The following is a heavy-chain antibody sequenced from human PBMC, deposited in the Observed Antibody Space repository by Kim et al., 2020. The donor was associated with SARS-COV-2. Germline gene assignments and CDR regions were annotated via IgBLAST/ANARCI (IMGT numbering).Heavy chain of an antibody. CDR1: GGSISSYY. Sequence: SETLSLTCTVSGGSISSYYWSWIRQPPGKGLEWIGYIYYSGSTNYNPSLKSRVTISVDTSKNQFSLKLSSVTAADTAVYYCARHVGGSYFPPPYFDYWGQGTLVTVSS. D-gene: IGHD1-26*01. V-gene: IGHV4-59*08. CDR3: ARHVGGSYFPPPYFDY. CDR2: IYYSGST. J-gene: IGHJ4*02.